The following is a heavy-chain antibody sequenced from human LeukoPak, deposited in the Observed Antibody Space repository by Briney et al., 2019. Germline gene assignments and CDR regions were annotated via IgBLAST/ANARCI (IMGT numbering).Heavy chain of an antibody. CDR3: ARGLYSSSSVVNDY. D-gene: IGHD6-6*01. V-gene: IGHV1-18*01. CDR1: GFELMHYG. Sequence: GASVKVSCKASGFELMHYGISWVRQAPGQGLEWLGWISFHNGDTLYAQNFQGRLTLTTDTSTSTAYMELRSLRSDDTALYYCARGLYSSSSVVNDYWGQGTLVTVSS. J-gene: IGHJ4*02. CDR2: ISFHNGDT.